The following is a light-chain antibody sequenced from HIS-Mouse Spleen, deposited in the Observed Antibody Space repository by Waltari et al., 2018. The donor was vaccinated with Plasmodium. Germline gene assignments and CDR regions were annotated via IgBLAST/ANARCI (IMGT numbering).Light chain of an antibody. CDR1: KLGDKY. Sequence: SYELTQPPSVSVSPGQTASITCPGDKLGDKYACWYQQKPGHSPVLVIYQDSKRPSGIPERFSGSNSGNTATLTISGTQAMDEADYYCQAWDSSTWVFGGGTKLTVL. V-gene: IGLV3-1*01. J-gene: IGLJ3*02. CDR3: QAWDSSTWV. CDR2: QDS.